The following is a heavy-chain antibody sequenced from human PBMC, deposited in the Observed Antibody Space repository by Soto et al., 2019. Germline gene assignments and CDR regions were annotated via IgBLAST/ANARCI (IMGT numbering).Heavy chain of an antibody. J-gene: IGHJ4*02. Sequence: RASVKVSFKASGYTFTGYYIHWVRQAPGQGLEWMGWINPNNGDTNYAQNFQGRVSMTRDTSTSTVYMELSSLRFDDTAVYYCARHSGYDYVFDYWGQGTLVTVSS. CDR2: INPNNGDT. D-gene: IGHD5-12*01. V-gene: IGHV1-2*02. CDR3: ARHSGYDYVFDY. CDR1: GYTFTGYY.